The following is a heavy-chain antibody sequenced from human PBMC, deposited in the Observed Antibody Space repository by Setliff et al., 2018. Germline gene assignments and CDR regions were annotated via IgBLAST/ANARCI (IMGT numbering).Heavy chain of an antibody. CDR3: AKQGDLAFDY. CDR1: GYPFVGYY. CDR2: IDPKSGRT. Sequence: ASVKVSCKTSGYPFVGYYIYWMRQAPGQGPEWMGWIDPKSGRTKYAVKFQGRVTMTRDTSINTIYMEVSSLTSDDTAMYYCAKQGDLAFDYWGQGTQVTVSP. J-gene: IGHJ4*02. V-gene: IGHV1-2*02. D-gene: IGHD3-16*01.